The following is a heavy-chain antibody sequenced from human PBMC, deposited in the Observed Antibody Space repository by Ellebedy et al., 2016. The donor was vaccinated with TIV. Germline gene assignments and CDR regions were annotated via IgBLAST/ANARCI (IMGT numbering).Heavy chain of an antibody. J-gene: IGHJ3*02. Sequence: AASVKVSCKASRYTFSAYYMHWVRQAPGQRLEWMGWINPNSSDTNYAQKFQGSVTMSRDTSISTAYMELGSLRSDDRAVYYCARDPILIGYYRTAGFDIWGQGTMVTVSS. V-gene: IGHV1-2*02. D-gene: IGHD3-9*01. CDR2: INPNSSDT. CDR1: RYTFSAYY. CDR3: ARDPILIGYYRTAGFDI.